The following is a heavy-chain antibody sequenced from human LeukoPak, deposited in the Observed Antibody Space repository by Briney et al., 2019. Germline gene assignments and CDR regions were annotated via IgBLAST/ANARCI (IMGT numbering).Heavy chain of an antibody. D-gene: IGHD3-22*01. J-gene: IGHJ3*02. Sequence: SETLSLTCTVSGGSISSYYWSWIRQPARKGLEWIGRIYISGSTNYNPSLKSRVTMSVDTSKNQFSLKLSSVTAADTAVYYCARGYDSSGYAYAFDIWGQGTIVTVSS. V-gene: IGHV4-4*07. CDR2: IYISGST. CDR1: GGSISSYY. CDR3: ARGYDSSGYAYAFDI.